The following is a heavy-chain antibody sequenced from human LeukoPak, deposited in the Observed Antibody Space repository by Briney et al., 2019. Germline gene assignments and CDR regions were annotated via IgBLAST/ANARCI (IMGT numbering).Heavy chain of an antibody. J-gene: IGHJ4*02. V-gene: IGHV1-2*02. CDR1: GYTFTGYY. CDR3: ATDGSGGSWATDY. Sequence: ASVKVSCKASGYTFTGYYMHWVRQAPGQGLEWMGWINPNSGGTNYAQKFQGRVTMTRDTSISTAYMELSSLRSEDTAVYYCATDGSGGSWATDYWGQGTLVTVSS. D-gene: IGHD2-15*01. CDR2: INPNSGGT.